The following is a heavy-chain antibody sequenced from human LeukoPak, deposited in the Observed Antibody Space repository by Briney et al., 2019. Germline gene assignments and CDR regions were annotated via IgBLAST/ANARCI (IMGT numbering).Heavy chain of an antibody. CDR2: INYDETTT. Sequence: GGSLRLSCAASGFTFSSYWVHWVRQDPGKGLVWVSRINYDETTTTYADSVKGRFTISRDNAKNTLYLQMNSLRAEDTAVYYCVRSHQGGFDHWGQGTLVTVSS. CDR1: GFTFSSYW. V-gene: IGHV3-74*01. J-gene: IGHJ4*02. D-gene: IGHD2-2*01. CDR3: VRSHQGGFDH.